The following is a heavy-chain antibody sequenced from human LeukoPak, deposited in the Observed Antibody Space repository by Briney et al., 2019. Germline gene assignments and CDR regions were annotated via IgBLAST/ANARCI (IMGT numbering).Heavy chain of an antibody. CDR3: AREAGDYYYYYMDV. V-gene: IGHV3-23*01. Sequence: PGGTLRLSCAVSGFTFSSYGMSWVRQAPGKGLEWVFTISGSGGSTYYADSVKGRFTISRDNSKNTLYLQMNSLRAEDTAVYYCAREAGDYYYYYMDVWGKGTTVTVSS. J-gene: IGHJ6*03. D-gene: IGHD3-10*01. CDR1: GFTFSSYG. CDR2: ISGSGGST.